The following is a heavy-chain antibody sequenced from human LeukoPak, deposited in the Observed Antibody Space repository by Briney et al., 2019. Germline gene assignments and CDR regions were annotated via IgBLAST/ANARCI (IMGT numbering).Heavy chain of an antibody. CDR2: IIPMFGTT. Sequence: GASVKVSCKASGGSFSSFAISWVRQAPGQGLEWMGGIIPMFGTTNYMQKFEGRVTITADGSTSTAYMEMHRLRLDDTAVFYCASDMGGRDAYGGRYNWFDPWGQGTLVTVSS. V-gene: IGHV1-69*13. D-gene: IGHD5-24*01. CDR1: GGSFSSFA. J-gene: IGHJ5*02. CDR3: ASDMGGRDAYGGRYNWFDP.